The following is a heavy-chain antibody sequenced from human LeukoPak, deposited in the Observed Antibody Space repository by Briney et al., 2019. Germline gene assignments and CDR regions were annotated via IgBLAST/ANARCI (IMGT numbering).Heavy chain of an antibody. J-gene: IGHJ4*02. D-gene: IGHD3-22*01. CDR2: IYYSGSI. V-gene: IGHV4-59*01. Sequence: SETLSLTCTVSGGSISSYYWSWIRQPPGKGLEWIGYIYYSGSINYNPSLKSRVTISVDTSKNQFSLKLSSVTAADTAVYYCARGGDRWLPYYFDYWGQGTLVTVSS. CDR3: ARGGDRWLPYYFDY. CDR1: GGSISSYY.